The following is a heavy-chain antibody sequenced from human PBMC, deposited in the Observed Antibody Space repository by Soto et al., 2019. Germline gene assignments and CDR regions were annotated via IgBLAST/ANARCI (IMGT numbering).Heavy chain of an antibody. Sequence: QLQLQESGSGLVKPSQTLSLTCAVSGGSISSGGYSWSWIRQPPGKGLEWLGYIYNTGSTYYNTSLTSRVTISVDRSKSQFSLKLSSVTAVETAVSYCAAGGGLPRYYWGQGTLVTVSS. V-gene: IGHV4-30-2*01. CDR2: IYNTGST. D-gene: IGHD4-17*01. CDR3: AAGGGLPRYY. J-gene: IGHJ4*02. CDR1: GGSISSGGYS.